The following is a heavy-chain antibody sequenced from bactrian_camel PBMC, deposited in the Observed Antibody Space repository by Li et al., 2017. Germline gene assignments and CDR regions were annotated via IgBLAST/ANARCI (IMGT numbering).Heavy chain of an antibody. J-gene: IGHJ4*01. CDR2: ISRNGIT. CDR1: GYTFSTIC. CDR3: AALYTGISGCYSTSLAPASFEH. V-gene: IGHV3S53*01. D-gene: IGHD2*01. Sequence: VQLVESGGGSVQAGGSLRLSCAGYTFSTICAGWFRQGPGKEREWVATISRNGITTYADSVKGRFTISKDNAENTLSLQMNNLKPEDTATYYCAALYTGISGCYSTSLAPASFEHWGQGTQVTVS.